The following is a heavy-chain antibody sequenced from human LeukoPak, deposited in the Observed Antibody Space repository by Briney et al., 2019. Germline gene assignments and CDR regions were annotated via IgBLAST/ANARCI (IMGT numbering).Heavy chain of an antibody. CDR1: GFTFDDYG. V-gene: IGHV3-20*04. J-gene: IGHJ4*02. CDR3: ARWGSGWSDHFDY. Sequence: RTGGSLRLSCAASGFTFDDYGMSWVRQAPGKGLEWVSGINWNGGSTGYADSVKGRFTISRDNAKNSLYLQMNSLRAEDTAVYYCARWGSGWSDHFDYWGQGTLVTVSS. CDR2: INWNGGST. D-gene: IGHD6-19*01.